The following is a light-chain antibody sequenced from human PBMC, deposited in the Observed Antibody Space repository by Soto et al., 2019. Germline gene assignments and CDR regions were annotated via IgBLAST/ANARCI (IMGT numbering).Light chain of an antibody. CDR1: QSVYNNY. V-gene: IGKV3-20*01. J-gene: IGKJ5*01. Sequence: EIVLTQSPGTLSLSPGERATLSCRASQSVYNNYLAWYQQKPGQAPRLLIYVASRRATGIPDRFSGSGSGADFTLTISRLEPEDFAVYYCQQYGSSPPITFGQGTRLEIK. CDR3: QQYGSSPPIT. CDR2: VAS.